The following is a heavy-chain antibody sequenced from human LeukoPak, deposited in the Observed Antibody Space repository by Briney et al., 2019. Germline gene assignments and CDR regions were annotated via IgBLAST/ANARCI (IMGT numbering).Heavy chain of an antibody. CDR3: ARHKCSGIYCPFDY. J-gene: IGHJ4*02. D-gene: IGHD2-15*01. Sequence: SETLSLTCTVSGDSISSTSYFWGWIRQPPGKGLEWIATIYYSGTTYYNPSLKSRVTISVDTSKNQFSLKLSSVSASDMAVYYCARHKCSGIYCPFDYWGQGTLVTVSS. V-gene: IGHV4-39*01. CDR2: IYYSGTT. CDR1: GDSISSTSYF.